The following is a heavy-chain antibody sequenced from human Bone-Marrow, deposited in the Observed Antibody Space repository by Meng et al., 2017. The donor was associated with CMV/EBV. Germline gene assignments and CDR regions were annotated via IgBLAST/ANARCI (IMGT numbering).Heavy chain of an antibody. CDR2: IIPILGIA. J-gene: IGHJ6*02. D-gene: IGHD2-2*01. V-gene: IGHV1-69*10. CDR3: ARDQGVVRPAAIGGMDV. Sequence: SVKVSCKASGGTFSSYAISWVRQAPGQGLEWMGGIIPILGIANYAQKFQGRVTITADKSTSTAYMELSSLRSEDTAVYYCARDQGVVRPAAIGGMDVWGQGNTVTVSS. CDR1: GGTFSSYA.